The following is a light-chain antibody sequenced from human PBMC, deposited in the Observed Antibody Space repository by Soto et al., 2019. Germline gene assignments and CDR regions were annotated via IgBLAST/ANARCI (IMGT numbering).Light chain of an antibody. J-gene: IGLJ1*01. V-gene: IGLV2-23*02. CDR1: SSDVGRYDL. CDR3: CSYAGSDYF. CDR2: EVR. Sequence: QSALTQPASVSGSPGQSLSISCTGASSDVGRYDLVSWYQQHPGKAPKLIIYEVRKRPSGVSHRFSGSRSANTASLTISGLQAEDEADYYCCSYAGSDYFFGTGTKV.